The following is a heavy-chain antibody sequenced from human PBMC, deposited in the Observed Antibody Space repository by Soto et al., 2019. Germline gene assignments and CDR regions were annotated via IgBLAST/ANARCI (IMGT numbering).Heavy chain of an antibody. Sequence: QVQLQESGPGLVKPSETLSLTCTVSGGSISSYYWSWIRQPAGKGLEWIGRIYTSGSTNYNPSLKSRVTMSVDTSKNQFSLKLSSVTAADTAVYYCARTKTYYYHSSDAFDIWGQGTMVTVSS. J-gene: IGHJ3*02. CDR3: ARTKTYYYHSSDAFDI. D-gene: IGHD3-22*01. CDR1: GGSISSYY. V-gene: IGHV4-4*07. CDR2: IYTSGST.